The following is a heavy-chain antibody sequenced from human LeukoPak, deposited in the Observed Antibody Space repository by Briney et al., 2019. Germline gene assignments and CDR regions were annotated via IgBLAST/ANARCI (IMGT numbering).Heavy chain of an antibody. D-gene: IGHD2-2*01. Sequence: ASVKVSCKASGYTFTSYYMHWVRQAPGQGLEWMGIINPSGGSTSYAQKFQGRVTMTRDTSTSTVYMELSSLRSEDTAVYYCAREEVVGYWASWYYFDYWGQGNLVTVSS. CDR2: INPSGGST. V-gene: IGHV1-46*01. CDR3: AREEVVGYWASWYYFDY. CDR1: GYTFTSYY. J-gene: IGHJ4*02.